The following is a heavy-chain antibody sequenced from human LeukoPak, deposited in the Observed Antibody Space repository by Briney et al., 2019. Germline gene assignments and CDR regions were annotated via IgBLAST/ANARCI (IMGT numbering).Heavy chain of an antibody. CDR1: GESISSHY. J-gene: IGHJ4*02. V-gene: IGHV4-59*11. CDR2: VTNSGTT. Sequence: SETLSLTCNVSGESISSHYWSWTRQSPGKGLEWIGYVTNSGTTKFNPSLKSRVTISRDTSKNQISLRLSSVTAADTAVFFCASLRERSYYTRGFDYWGQGTLVTVSP. D-gene: IGHD1-26*01. CDR3: ASLRERSYYTRGFDY.